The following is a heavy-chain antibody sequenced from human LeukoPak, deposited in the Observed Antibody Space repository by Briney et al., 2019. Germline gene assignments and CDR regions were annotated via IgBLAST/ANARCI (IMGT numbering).Heavy chain of an antibody. D-gene: IGHD2-2*01. Sequence: SVKVSCKASGGTFSSYAISWVRQAPGQGLEWMGGIIPIFGTANYAQKFQGRVTITADESTSTAYMELSSLRSEDTAVYYCARDPVHCSSTSCYDTPWFDPWGQGTLVTVSS. J-gene: IGHJ5*02. V-gene: IGHV1-69*13. CDR3: ARDPVHCSSTSCYDTPWFDP. CDR2: IIPIFGTA. CDR1: GGTFSSYA.